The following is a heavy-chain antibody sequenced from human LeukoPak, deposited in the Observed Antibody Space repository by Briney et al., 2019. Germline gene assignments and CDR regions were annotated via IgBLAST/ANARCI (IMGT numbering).Heavy chain of an antibody. V-gene: IGHV3-7*01. CDR2: IKQDGSEK. Sequence: GGSLRLSCAASGFTFSTYSMNWVRQAPGKGLEWVANIKQDGSEKYYVDSVKGRFTISRDNAKNSLYLQMNSLRAEDTAVYYCARDSRDTLYSSGWRNDYWGQGTLVTVSS. J-gene: IGHJ4*02. CDR1: GFTFSTYS. CDR3: ARDSRDTLYSSGWRNDY. D-gene: IGHD6-19*01.